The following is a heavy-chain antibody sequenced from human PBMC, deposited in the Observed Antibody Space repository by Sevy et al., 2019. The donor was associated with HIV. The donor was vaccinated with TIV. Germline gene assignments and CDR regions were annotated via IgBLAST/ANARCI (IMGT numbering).Heavy chain of an antibody. CDR2: ITWDGDST. Sequence: GGSLRLSCAASGFTFDDYPMHRVRQAPGKRLEWVSLITWDGDSTYYADSVKGRFTISRDNSKNSLYLQMNNLRAEDTALYYCAKDMGFTGTFPLDYWGQGTLVTVSS. V-gene: IGHV3-43D*04. D-gene: IGHD1-1*01. CDR1: GFTFDDYP. CDR3: AKDMGFTGTFPLDY. J-gene: IGHJ4*02.